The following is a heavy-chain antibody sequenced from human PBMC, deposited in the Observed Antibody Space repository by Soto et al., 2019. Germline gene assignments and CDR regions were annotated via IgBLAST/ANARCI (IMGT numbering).Heavy chain of an antibody. Sequence: ASVKVSCKASGYTFTSYYMHWVRQAPGQGLEWMGIINPSGGSTSYAQKFQGRVTMTRDTSTSTVYMKLSSLRSEDTAVYYCARVRFSFLTGYPLSAPYYYYYGMDVWGQGTTVTV. CDR1: GYTFTSYY. CDR2: INPSGGST. CDR3: ARVRFSFLTGYPLSAPYYYYYGMDV. J-gene: IGHJ6*02. D-gene: IGHD3-9*01. V-gene: IGHV1-46*01.